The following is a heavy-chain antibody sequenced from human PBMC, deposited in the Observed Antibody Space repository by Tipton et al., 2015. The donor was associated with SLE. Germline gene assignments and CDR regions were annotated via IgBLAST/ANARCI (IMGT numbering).Heavy chain of an antibody. D-gene: IGHD2-21*02. V-gene: IGHV1-18*01. CDR1: GYTFSNYG. CDR2: ISTYNGNT. Sequence: SGAEVKKAGASMKVSCKASGYTFSNYGISWGRQAPGQGLEWMGWISTYNGNTNSAQKLQGRVTMTTDTSTSTAYMELRSLRSDDTAVYYCAGGRMTRYGFDIWGQGTMVTVSS. CDR3: AGGRMTRYGFDI. J-gene: IGHJ3*02.